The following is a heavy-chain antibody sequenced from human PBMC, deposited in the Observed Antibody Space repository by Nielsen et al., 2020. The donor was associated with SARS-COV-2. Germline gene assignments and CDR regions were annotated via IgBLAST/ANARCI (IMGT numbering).Heavy chain of an antibody. J-gene: IGHJ4*02. CDR2: IWYDGNSA. V-gene: IGHV3-30*02. CDR3: AKGTVLDY. Sequence: GESLKISCAASGFSFTNSGMHWVRQAPGKGLEWVAVIWYDGNSAYYADSVKGRFTISRDNSKNTLYLQMNSLRAEDTAIYYCAKGTVLDYWGQGTLVTVSS. CDR1: GFSFTNSG. D-gene: IGHD1-1*01.